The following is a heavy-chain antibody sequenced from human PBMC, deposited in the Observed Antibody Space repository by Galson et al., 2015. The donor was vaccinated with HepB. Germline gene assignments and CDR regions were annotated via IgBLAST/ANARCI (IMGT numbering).Heavy chain of an antibody. CDR3: ARDGMRGYEIDF. V-gene: IGHV3-48*02. CDR2: INLHSTTT. CDR1: GFTFSTYD. J-gene: IGHJ4*02. Sequence: LRLSCAASGFTFSTYDMNWVRQAPGKGLEWVSYINLHSTTTQYARSVKGRFTISRDNAKNLLYLQMNSLSDEDTAVYYCARDGMRGYEIDFWGQGTRVTVSS. D-gene: IGHD5-12*01.